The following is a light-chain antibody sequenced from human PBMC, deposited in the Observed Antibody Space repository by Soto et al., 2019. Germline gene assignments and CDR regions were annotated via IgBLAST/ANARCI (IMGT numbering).Light chain of an antibody. CDR2: GNT. CDR1: SSNIGSGYD. V-gene: IGLV1-40*01. J-gene: IGLJ1*01. CDR3: QSYDRSLRGYV. Sequence: QYVLTQQPSVSGAPGQRVTISCTGTSSNIGSGYDVHWYQHLPGTAPKLLIYGNTIRPSGVPDRFSGSKSGTSASLAITGLQAEDEADYYCQSYDRSLRGYVFGTGTKVP.